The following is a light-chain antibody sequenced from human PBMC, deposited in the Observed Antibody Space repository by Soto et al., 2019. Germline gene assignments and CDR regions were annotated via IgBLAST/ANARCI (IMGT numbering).Light chain of an antibody. V-gene: IGKV3-20*01. J-gene: IGKJ4*01. CDR3: QQYGRSLVT. CDR1: QNITSIY. Sequence: EIVLTQSPGTLSLSPGDRAALSCRADQNITSIYLAWYQQKPGQAPRLLIYGVSTRATGIPDRFSGSGSGADFTLIISRLEPEDFGVYYCQQYGRSLVTFGGGTKVEIK. CDR2: GVS.